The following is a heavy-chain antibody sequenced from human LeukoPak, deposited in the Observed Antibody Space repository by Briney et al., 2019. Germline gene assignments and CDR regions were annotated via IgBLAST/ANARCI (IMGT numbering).Heavy chain of an antibody. J-gene: IGHJ4*02. V-gene: IGHV1-2*02. Sequence: ASVKVSCKASGYTFTGYYMHWVRQAPGQGLEWMGWINPNSGGTNYAQKFQGRVTMTRDTSISTAYMEMSRLRSDDTAVYYCASTTYYDFWSGGSDYWGQGTLVTVSS. CDR1: GYTFTGYY. D-gene: IGHD3-3*01. CDR3: ASTTYYDFWSGGSDY. CDR2: INPNSGGT.